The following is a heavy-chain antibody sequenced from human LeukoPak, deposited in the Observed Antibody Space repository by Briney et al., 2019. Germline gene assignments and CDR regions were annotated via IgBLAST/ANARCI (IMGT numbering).Heavy chain of an antibody. J-gene: IGHJ6*02. CDR3: ARVVSGSYWAYYYYGMDV. D-gene: IGHD1-26*01. CDR1: GYTFTSYG. CDR2: ISAYNGNT. Sequence: ASVKVSCKASGYTFTSYGISWVRQAPGQGLAWMGWISAYNGNTNCAQKLQGRVTMTTDTSTSTAYMELRSLRSDDTAVYYCARVVSGSYWAYYYYGMDVWGQGTTVTVSS. V-gene: IGHV1-18*01.